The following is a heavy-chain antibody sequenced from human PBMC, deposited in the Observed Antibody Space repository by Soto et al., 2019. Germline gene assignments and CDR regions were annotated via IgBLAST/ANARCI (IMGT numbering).Heavy chain of an antibody. J-gene: IGHJ5*02. Sequence: QVHLVQSGAEVKKPGASVKVSCKASGYSFTDYYMHWVRQAPGQGLEWMGWINTKTGGTNYAQRVQGRVTLTGDKSINTAYMELSRLRSDDTAVYYCARVGPTGWFDPWGQGTVVNVSS. CDR1: GYSFTDYY. CDR3: ARVGPTGWFDP. V-gene: IGHV1-2*02. CDR2: INTKTGGT.